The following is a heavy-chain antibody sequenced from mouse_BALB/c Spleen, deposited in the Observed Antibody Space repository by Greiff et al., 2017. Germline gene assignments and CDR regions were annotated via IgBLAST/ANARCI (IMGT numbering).Heavy chain of an antibody. J-gene: IGHJ2*01. Sequence: QVQLQQPGAELVKPGASVKLSCKASGYTFTSYYMYWVKQRPGQGLEWIGGINPSNGGTNFNEKFKSKATLTVDKSSSTAYMQLSSLTSEDSAVYYCTRGGLRRGIDDWGQGTTLTVSS. CDR3: TRGGLRRGIDD. CDR1: GYTFTSYY. CDR2: INPSNGGT. V-gene: IGHV1S81*02. D-gene: IGHD2-4*01.